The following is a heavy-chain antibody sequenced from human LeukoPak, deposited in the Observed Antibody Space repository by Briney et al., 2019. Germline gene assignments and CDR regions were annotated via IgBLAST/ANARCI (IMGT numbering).Heavy chain of an antibody. CDR2: INPNSGGT. CDR1: GYTFTGYY. V-gene: IGHV1-2*02. Sequence: ASVKVSCKASGYTFTGYYMHWVRQAPGQGLEWMGWINPNSGGTNYAQKFQGRVTMTRDTSISTAYMELSRLRSDDTAVYYCARVEGGTYDAFDIWGQGTMVTVSS. CDR3: ARVEGGTYDAFDI. D-gene: IGHD1-1*01. J-gene: IGHJ3*02.